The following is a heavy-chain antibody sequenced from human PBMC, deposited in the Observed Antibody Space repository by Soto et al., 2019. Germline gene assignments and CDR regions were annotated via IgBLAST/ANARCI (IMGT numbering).Heavy chain of an antibody. D-gene: IGHD3-22*01. CDR3: ARWFDSGGYQTPY. J-gene: IGHJ4*02. CDR1: GFSISSPYY. V-gene: IGHV4-38-2*01. CDR2: AYHGVTA. Sequence: PSESVPLTCAVSGFSISSPYYWGWIRQPPGKGLDVLGAAYHGVTAVYNPSLRSGVPVSVDTSKNQFSLKLTSVTAADPAVYYCARWFDSGGYQTPYGGQGTLVAVSS.